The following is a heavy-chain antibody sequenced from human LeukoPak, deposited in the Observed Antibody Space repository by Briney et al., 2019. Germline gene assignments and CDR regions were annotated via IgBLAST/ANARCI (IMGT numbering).Heavy chain of an antibody. D-gene: IGHD3-10*01. J-gene: IGHJ4*02. Sequence: SETRSLTCTVSGGSVSSGGYYWSWIRQHPGKGLEWMGYIYYSGSTYYNPSLKSRVTISVDTSKNQFSLKLSSVTAADTAVYYCARDLYGSGSYYMALGYWGQGTLVTVSS. CDR2: IYYSGST. CDR1: GGSVSSGGYY. V-gene: IGHV4-31*03. CDR3: ARDLYGSGSYYMALGY.